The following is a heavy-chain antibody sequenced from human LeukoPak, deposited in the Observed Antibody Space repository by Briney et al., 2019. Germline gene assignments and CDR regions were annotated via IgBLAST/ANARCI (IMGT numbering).Heavy chain of an antibody. CDR3: ARGDFSDYGDYVDAFDV. CDR1: GFTFNNYC. V-gene: IGHV3-7*01. J-gene: IGHJ3*01. D-gene: IGHD4-17*01. CDR2: IKQDGSQK. Sequence: GGSLRLSCAASGFTFNNYCMSWVRQAPGKGLQWVANIKQDGSQKFYVDSVKGRFTISRDNTKNSLYLQMNSPRAEDTAMYYCARGDFSDYGDYVDAFDVWGQGTMVTVSS.